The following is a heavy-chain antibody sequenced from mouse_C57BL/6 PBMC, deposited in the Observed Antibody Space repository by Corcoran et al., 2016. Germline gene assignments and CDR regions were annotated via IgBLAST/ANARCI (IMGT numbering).Heavy chain of an antibody. CDR1: GYTFTDYH. CDR3: ARGGAMDY. J-gene: IGHJ4*01. V-gene: IGHV1-18*01. Sequence: EVQLQQSGPEQVKPGASVKIPSKASGYTFTDYHMDWVKQSHGKSLEWIGDINPNNGGTIYNQKFKGKATLTVDKSSSTAYMELRSLTSEDTAVYYCARGGAMDYWGQGTSVTVSS. CDR2: INPNNGGT.